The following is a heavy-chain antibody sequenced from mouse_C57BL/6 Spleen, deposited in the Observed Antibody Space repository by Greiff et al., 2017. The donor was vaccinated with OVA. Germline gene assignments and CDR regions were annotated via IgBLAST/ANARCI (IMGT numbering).Heavy chain of an antibody. J-gene: IGHJ2*01. V-gene: IGHV1-42*01. CDR1: GYSFTGYY. Sequence: EVQLQQSGPELVKPGASVKISCKASGYSFTGYYMNWVKQSPEKSLEWIGEINPSTGGTTYNQKFKAKATLTVDKSSSTAYMQLKSLTSEDSAVYYCALITTVEGYFDYWGQGTTLTVSS. D-gene: IGHD1-1*01. CDR3: ALITTVEGYFDY. CDR2: INPSTGGT.